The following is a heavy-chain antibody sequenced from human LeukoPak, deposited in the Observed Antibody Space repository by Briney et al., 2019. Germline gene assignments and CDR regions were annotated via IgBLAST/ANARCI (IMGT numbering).Heavy chain of an antibody. V-gene: IGHV3-21*01. J-gene: IGHJ6*03. Sequence: GGSLTLSCTASGFHFNNYNKNWVRHPPGKGREGVSSITSCDSDIYYADSVKRRFTISRDNDKNSLYLHMNSLRPEDTAVYYCERDPYSGSYGYYYYYYMDVWGKGTTVTISS. D-gene: IGHD1-26*01. CDR3: ERDPYSGSYGYYYYYYMDV. CDR2: ITSCDSDI. CDR1: GFHFNNYN.